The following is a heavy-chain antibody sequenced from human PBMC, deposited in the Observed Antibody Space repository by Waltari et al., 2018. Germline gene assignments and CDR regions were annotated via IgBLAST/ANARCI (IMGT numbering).Heavy chain of an antibody. CDR2: INQARNI. CDR3: VRLEDCSGPGGNCYGGDPFALDV. Sequence: QVQLQQWGAGLLQPSETLSLTCAVHGGSLTGYYWGCTRQPPRKGLAWLGEINQARNINYNPSLKSRVTMRVDTSMSQFSLKMSSMTAADTALYYCVRLEDCSGPGGNCYGGDPFALDVWGQGTTVTVSS. V-gene: IGHV4-34*02. J-gene: IGHJ6*02. CDR1: GGSLTGYY. D-gene: IGHD2-15*01.